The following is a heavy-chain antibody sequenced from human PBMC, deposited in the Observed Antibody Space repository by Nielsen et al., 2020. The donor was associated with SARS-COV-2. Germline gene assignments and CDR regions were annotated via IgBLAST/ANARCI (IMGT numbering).Heavy chain of an antibody. D-gene: IGHD6-13*01. CDR3: ARDLSIHGIAAAGNWGGMDV. J-gene: IGHJ6*02. CDR1: GFTFSSYS. CDR2: ISSSSSYI. Sequence: GGSLRLSCAASGFTFSSYSMNWVRQAPGKGLEWVSSISSSSSYIYYADSVKGRFTISRDNAKNSLYLQMNSLRAEDTAVYYCARDLSIHGIAAAGNWGGMDVWGQGTTVTVSS. V-gene: IGHV3-21*01.